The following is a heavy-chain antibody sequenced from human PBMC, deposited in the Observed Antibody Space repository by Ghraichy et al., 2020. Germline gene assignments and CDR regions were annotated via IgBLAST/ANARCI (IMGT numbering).Heavy chain of an antibody. Sequence: SETLSLTCIVSGGAISSNTYYWSWIRQPAGKGLEWIGRSYSSGSTNYNPSLKSRVTISVDTSKNQFSLKLSSVTAADTAVYYCARVGRGGGDCYPCGMDVWGQGTSVTVSS. CDR1: GGAISSNTYY. CDR3: ARVGRGGGDCYPCGMDV. V-gene: IGHV4-61*02. CDR2: SYSSGST. D-gene: IGHD2-21*02. J-gene: IGHJ6*02.